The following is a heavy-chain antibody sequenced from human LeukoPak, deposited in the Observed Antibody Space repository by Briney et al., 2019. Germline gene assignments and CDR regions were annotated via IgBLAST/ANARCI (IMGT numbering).Heavy chain of an antibody. CDR2: ISSSSSYI. V-gene: IGHV3-21*01. D-gene: IGHD5-24*01. Sequence: PGGSLRLSCAASGFTFSSYSMNWVRQAPGKGLEWVSSISSSSSYIYYADSVKGRFTISRDNAKNSLYLQMNSLRAEDTAVYYCARKRRDGYNWDQWGQGTLVTVSS. CDR1: GFTFSSYS. CDR3: ARKRRDGYNWDQ. J-gene: IGHJ4*02.